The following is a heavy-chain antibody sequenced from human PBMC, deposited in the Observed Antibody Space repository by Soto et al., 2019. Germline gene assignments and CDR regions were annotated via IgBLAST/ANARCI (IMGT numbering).Heavy chain of an antibody. CDR3: ARSGSYYPARNWFGP. J-gene: IGHJ5*02. Sequence: QVQLVQSGAEMKNPGASVKVSCKASGYTFTSYGISWVRQAPGQGLEWMGWISGFNDDTNHAQKLQGRVTMTKDTSTSTASMALRSLKSDDTAVYYCARSGSYYPARNWFGPWGQGTLVTVSS. CDR1: GYTFTSYG. D-gene: IGHD3-10*01. V-gene: IGHV1-18*01. CDR2: ISGFNDDT.